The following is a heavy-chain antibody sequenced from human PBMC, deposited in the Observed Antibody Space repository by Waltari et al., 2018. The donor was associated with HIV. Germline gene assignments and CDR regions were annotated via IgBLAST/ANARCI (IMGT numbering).Heavy chain of an antibody. CDR3: ARTYYYDSPREFDF. D-gene: IGHD3-22*01. Sequence: QVHLVQSGAEVKKPGSSVKVFSTASAYHFTSFGISWVRQAPGQGLEWMGWISANNGNTNYAQNLQGRVTMTTDTFTNTAYMELRSLRSDDMAVYYCARTYYYDSPREFDFWGQGTLVTVSS. CDR2: ISANNGNT. CDR1: AYHFTSFG. J-gene: IGHJ4*02. V-gene: IGHV1-18*03.